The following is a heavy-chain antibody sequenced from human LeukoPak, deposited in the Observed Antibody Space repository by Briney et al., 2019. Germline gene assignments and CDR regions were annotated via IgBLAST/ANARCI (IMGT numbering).Heavy chain of an antibody. J-gene: IGHJ3*02. D-gene: IGHD3-22*01. V-gene: IGHV4-31*03. CDR3: ARVSDYYDSSGYYASHAFDI. CDR2: IYYSGST. Sequence: SETLSLTCTVSGGSISSGGYYWSWIRQHPGKGLEWIGYIYYSGSTYYNPSLKSRVTISVGTSKNQFSLKLSSVTAADTAVYYCARVSDYYDSSGYYASHAFDIWGQGTMVTVSS. CDR1: GGSISSGGYY.